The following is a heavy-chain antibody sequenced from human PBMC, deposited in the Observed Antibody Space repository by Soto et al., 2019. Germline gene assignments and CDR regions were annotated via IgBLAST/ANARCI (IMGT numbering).Heavy chain of an antibody. CDR1: GGSISSYY. J-gene: IGHJ3*01. Sequence: PSETLSLTCTVSGGSISSYYWSWIRQPPGKGLEWIGYIYYSGSTNYNPSLKSRVTISVDTSKNQFSLKLSSVTAADTAVYYCARVWGGAFDFRGQRTMVTVSS. CDR2: IYYSGST. V-gene: IGHV4-59*01. CDR3: ARVWGGAFDF. D-gene: IGHD3-16*01.